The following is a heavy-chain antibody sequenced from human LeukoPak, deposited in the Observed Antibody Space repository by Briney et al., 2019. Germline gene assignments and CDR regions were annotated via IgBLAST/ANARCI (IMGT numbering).Heavy chain of an antibody. D-gene: IGHD6-13*01. CDR3: ARVSGATYSSSWYLDY. CDR1: GFTFSSYS. J-gene: IGHJ4*02. Sequence: GGSLRLSCAASGFTFSSYSMNWVRQAPGKGLEWLSYISSSSSYIYYADSVKGRFTISRDNAKNSLYLQMNSLRAEDTAVYYCARVSGATYSSSWYLDYWGLGNLVTVSS. V-gene: IGHV3-21*01. CDR2: ISSSSSYI.